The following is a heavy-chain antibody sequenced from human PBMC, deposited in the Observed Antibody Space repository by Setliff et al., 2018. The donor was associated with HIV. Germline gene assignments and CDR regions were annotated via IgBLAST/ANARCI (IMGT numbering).Heavy chain of an antibody. CDR2: IYHSGST. D-gene: IGHD3-10*01. V-gene: IGHV4-4*02. CDR3: ARVRIHYYGSGSRYYFDY. Sequence: SETLSLTCAVSGGSISSSNWWSWVRQPPGKGLEWIGEIYHSGSTNYNPSLKSRVTISVDKSKNQFSLKLSSLTAADTAVYYCARVRIHYYGSGSRYYFDYWGQGTLVTVSS. J-gene: IGHJ4*02. CDR1: GGSISSSNW.